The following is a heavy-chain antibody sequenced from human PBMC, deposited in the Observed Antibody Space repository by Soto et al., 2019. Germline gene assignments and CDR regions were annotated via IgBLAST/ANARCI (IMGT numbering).Heavy chain of an antibody. CDR1: GYSFTGYF. V-gene: IGHV1-2*02. Sequence: QAQLVQSGADVKKPGASVRVSCKASGYSFTGYFTQWVRQAPGQGLEWMGWINLNSGGTNYAQKFQGRVTMTSDTSISTAYMELSRLRSDDTAVYYCARGGDTAMVYHGMDVWGQGTTVTVSS. D-gene: IGHD5-18*01. CDR3: ARGGDTAMVYHGMDV. J-gene: IGHJ6*02. CDR2: INLNSGGT.